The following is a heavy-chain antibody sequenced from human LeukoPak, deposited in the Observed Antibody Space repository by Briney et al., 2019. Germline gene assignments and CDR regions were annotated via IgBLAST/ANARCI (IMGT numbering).Heavy chain of an antibody. CDR1: GFTFSSYA. Sequence: PGGSLRLSCAASGFTFSSYAMSWVRQAPGKGLEWVAVISYDGSNKYYADSVKGRFTISRDNSKNTLYLQMNSLRGEDTAVYYCAKVIYYGSGKSLAPRDYYVMDVWGQGTTVTVSS. CDR2: ISYDGSNK. CDR3: AKVIYYGSGKSLAPRDYYVMDV. V-gene: IGHV3-30*18. J-gene: IGHJ6*02. D-gene: IGHD3-10*01.